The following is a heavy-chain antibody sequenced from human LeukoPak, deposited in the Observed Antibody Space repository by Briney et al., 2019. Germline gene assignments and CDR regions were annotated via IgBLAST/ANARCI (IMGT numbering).Heavy chain of an antibody. J-gene: IGHJ6*02. Sequence: ASVKVSCKASGYSFTNFGVTWVRQAPGQGLEWMGWISGYNGDTNYAQRFQGRVTMTTDSSTSTGYMELKNLRSDDTATLYCVRAPADPLRPFGMNVWGQGTTVIVSS. CDR2: ISGYNGDT. V-gene: IGHV1-18*01. CDR3: VRAPADPLRPFGMNV. CDR1: GYSFTNFG. D-gene: IGHD3-16*01.